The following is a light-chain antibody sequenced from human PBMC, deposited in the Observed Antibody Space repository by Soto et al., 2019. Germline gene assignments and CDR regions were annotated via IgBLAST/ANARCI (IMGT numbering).Light chain of an antibody. Sequence: EIVLTQSPGTLSLSPGERATLSCRASQSVSSSYLAWYQQTPGQAPRLLSYGASSRATGIPDRFSGSGSGTDFTLTISRLEPEDFALYYCQQYGGSPPYTFGQGTKLEIK. CDR1: QSVSSSY. CDR2: GAS. J-gene: IGKJ2*01. V-gene: IGKV3-20*01. CDR3: QQYGGSPPYT.